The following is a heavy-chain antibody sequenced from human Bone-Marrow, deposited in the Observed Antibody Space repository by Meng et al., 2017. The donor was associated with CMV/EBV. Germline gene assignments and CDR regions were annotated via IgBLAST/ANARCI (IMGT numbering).Heavy chain of an antibody. CDR2: ISSSSSYI. Sequence: GGSLKISCAASGFTFSSYSMNWVRQAPGKGLEWVSSISSSSSYIYYADSVKGRFTISRDNAKNSLYLQMNSLRAEDTAVYYCARDPRAYFDYWGQGTLVTVSS. CDR3: ARDPRAYFDY. CDR1: GFTFSSYS. V-gene: IGHV3-21*01. J-gene: IGHJ4*02.